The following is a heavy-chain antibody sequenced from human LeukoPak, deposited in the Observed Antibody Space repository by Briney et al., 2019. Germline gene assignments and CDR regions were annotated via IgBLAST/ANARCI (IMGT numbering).Heavy chain of an antibody. J-gene: IGHJ6*03. D-gene: IGHD6-13*01. Sequence: GGSLRLSCAASGFTFSSYWMSWVRQAPGKGLEWVANIKQDGSEKYYVDSVKGRFTISRDNTKNSLYLQMNSLRAEDTAVYYCAKDQIGSSSWPYYMDVWGKGTTVTISS. CDR2: IKQDGSEK. V-gene: IGHV3-7*01. CDR3: AKDQIGSSSWPYYMDV. CDR1: GFTFSSYW.